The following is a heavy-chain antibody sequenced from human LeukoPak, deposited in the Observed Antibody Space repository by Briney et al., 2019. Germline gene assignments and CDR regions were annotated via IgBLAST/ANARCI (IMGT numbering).Heavy chain of an antibody. CDR3: ARGRYCTNGVCYIAELDY. CDR2: ISAYNGNT. Sequence: ASVKVSCKASGYTFTSYGISWVRQAPGQGLEWMGWISAYNGNTNYPQKLQGRVTMTTDTSTSTAYMELRSLRSDDTAVYYCARGRYCTNGVCYIAELDYWGQGTLVTVSS. D-gene: IGHD2-8*01. V-gene: IGHV1-18*01. J-gene: IGHJ4*02. CDR1: GYTFTSYG.